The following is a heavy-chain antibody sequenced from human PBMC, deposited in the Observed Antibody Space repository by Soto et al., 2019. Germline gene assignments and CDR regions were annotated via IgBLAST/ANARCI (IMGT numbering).Heavy chain of an antibody. D-gene: IGHD3-3*01. Sequence: AASVKVSCKASGYTFTSYGISWVRQAPGQGLEWMGWISAYNGNTNYAQKLQGRVTMTTDTSTSTAYMELRSLRSDDTAVYYCARGGNYDFWSGYYHGNWFDPWGQGTLVTVSS. V-gene: IGHV1-18*04. CDR3: ARGGNYDFWSGYYHGNWFDP. CDR1: GYTFTSYG. J-gene: IGHJ5*02. CDR2: ISAYNGNT.